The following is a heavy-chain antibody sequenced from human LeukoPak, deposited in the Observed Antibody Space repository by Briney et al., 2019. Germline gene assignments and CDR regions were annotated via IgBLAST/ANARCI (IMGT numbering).Heavy chain of an antibody. CDR3: SRHGTAYDILTGYAHRVDDY. CDR1: GFTFSSYS. D-gene: IGHD3-9*01. J-gene: IGHJ4*02. V-gene: IGHV3-21*01. CDR2: ISSSSSYI. Sequence: PGGSLRLSCAASGFTFSSYSMNWVRQAPGKGLELVSSISSSSSYIYYADSVKGRFTISRDNAKNSLYLQMNSLRAEDTAVYYCSRHGTAYDILTGYAHRVDDYWGQGTLVTVSS.